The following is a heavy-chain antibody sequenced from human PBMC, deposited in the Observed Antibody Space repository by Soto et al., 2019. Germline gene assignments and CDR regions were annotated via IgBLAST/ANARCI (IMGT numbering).Heavy chain of an antibody. CDR2: ISGSGGST. Sequence: LRLSCAASGFAFSRYAMSWVRQAPGKGLEWVSAISGSGGSTYYADSVKGRFTISRDNSKNTLYLQMNSLRAEDTAVYYCAKVRFLEWFALDYWGQGTLVTVSS. CDR1: GFAFSRYA. J-gene: IGHJ4*02. D-gene: IGHD3-3*01. V-gene: IGHV3-23*01. CDR3: AKVRFLEWFALDY.